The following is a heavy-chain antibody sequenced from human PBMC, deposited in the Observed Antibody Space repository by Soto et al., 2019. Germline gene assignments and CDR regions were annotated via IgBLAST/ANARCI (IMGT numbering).Heavy chain of an antibody. D-gene: IGHD1-26*01. CDR2: ICYSGST. V-gene: IGHV4-59*08. Sequence: QVQLQESGPGLVKPSETLSLTCTVSGGSISSYYWSWIRQPPGKGLEWIGYICYSGSTNYNPSLTSRVTISVDTSKNQFSLKLSSVTAADTAVYYCARGGGSPDYWGQGTLVTVSS. J-gene: IGHJ4*02. CDR3: ARGGGSPDY. CDR1: GGSISSYY.